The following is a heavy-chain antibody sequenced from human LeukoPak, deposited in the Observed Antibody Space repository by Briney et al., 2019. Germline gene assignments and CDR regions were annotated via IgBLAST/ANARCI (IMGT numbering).Heavy chain of an antibody. CDR3: ARDPHGVVVVVAAYSGNWFDP. J-gene: IGHJ5*02. D-gene: IGHD2-15*01. Sequence: GASVKVSCKASGYTFSIYNMHWVRQAPGQGLEWMGIINPSGGTSYAQKLQGRITMTTDTSTSTAYMELRSLRSDDTAVYYCARDPHGVVVVVAAYSGNWFDPWGQGTLVTVSS. CDR1: GYTFSIYN. CDR2: INPSGGT. V-gene: IGHV1-46*01.